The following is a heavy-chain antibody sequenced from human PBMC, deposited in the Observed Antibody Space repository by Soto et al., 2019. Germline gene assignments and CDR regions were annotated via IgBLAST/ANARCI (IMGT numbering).Heavy chain of an antibody. CDR3: ARGTYYYESSGYYYGHPEANYYYYGMDV. Sequence: QVQLVQSGAEVKKPGSSVKVSCKASGGTFSSYAISWVRQAPGQGLEWMGGIIPIFGTANYAQKFQVRVTITADKSTSTAYMELSSLRSEDTAVYYCARGTYYYESSGYYYGHPEANYYYYGMDVWGQGTTVTVSS. J-gene: IGHJ6*02. V-gene: IGHV1-69*06. CDR2: IIPIFGTA. D-gene: IGHD3-22*01. CDR1: GGTFSSYA.